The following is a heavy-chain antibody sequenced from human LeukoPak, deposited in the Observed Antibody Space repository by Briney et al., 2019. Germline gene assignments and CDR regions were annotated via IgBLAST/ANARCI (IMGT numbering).Heavy chain of an antibody. CDR3: ARDRVYCSGGSCYPYYFDY. Sequence: GASVKVSCKASGYTFTSYGISWVRQAPGQGLEGRGWISAYNGNTNYAQKLQGRVTMTTDTSTSTAYMDLRSLRSDDTAVYYCARDRVYCSGGSCYPYYFDYWGQGTLVTVSS. D-gene: IGHD2-15*01. J-gene: IGHJ4*02. CDR1: GYTFTSYG. V-gene: IGHV1-18*04. CDR2: ISAYNGNT.